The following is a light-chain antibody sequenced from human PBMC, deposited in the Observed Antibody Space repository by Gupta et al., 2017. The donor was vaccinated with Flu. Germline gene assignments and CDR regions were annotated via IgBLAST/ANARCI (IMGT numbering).Light chain of an antibody. CDR2: GAS. J-gene: IGKJ2*01. CDR1: QSVNSN. Sequence: DIVMTQSPAPLSVSPGERATLPCRASQSVNSNLAWYQQKPGQAPRLLIYGASTRATGIPARFSGSGSGTEFILTISSLQSEDFAVYYCQQYNNWPPRYTFGQGTKLEIK. CDR3: QQYNNWPPRYT. V-gene: IGKV3-15*01.